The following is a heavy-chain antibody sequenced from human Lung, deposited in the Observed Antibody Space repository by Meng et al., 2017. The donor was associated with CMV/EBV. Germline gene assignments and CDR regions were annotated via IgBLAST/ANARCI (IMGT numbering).Heavy chain of an antibody. D-gene: IGHD5-24*01. J-gene: IGHJ1*01. Sequence: QVQLQEPGPGLGKASETLSLTCTVSGGSISSYYWSWIRQPAGKGLEGSGRNYTRRSTNYNPSLKSRVTMSVDTSKNQFSLKLSSVTAADTAVYYCARGSRDEALQHWGQGTLVTVSS. CDR2: NYTRRST. CDR3: ARGSRDEALQH. CDR1: GGSISSYY. V-gene: IGHV4-4*07.